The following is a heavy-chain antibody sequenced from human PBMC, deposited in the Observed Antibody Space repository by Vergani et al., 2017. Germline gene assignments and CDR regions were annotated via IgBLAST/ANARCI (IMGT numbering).Heavy chain of an antibody. CDR2: LFHSGST. V-gene: IGHV4-38-2*01. D-gene: IGHD6-13*01. Sequence: QVQLQESGPGLVKPSETLSLTCAVSGYSISSGYYWGWIRQPPGKGLEWIGSLFHSGSTYYNSSLKSRVTISVDTSKNQFCLKLSSVTAADTAVYYCARSRQHLVRGYNWFDPWGQGTLVTVYS. CDR1: GYSISSGYY. CDR3: ARSRQHLVRGYNWFDP. J-gene: IGHJ5*02.